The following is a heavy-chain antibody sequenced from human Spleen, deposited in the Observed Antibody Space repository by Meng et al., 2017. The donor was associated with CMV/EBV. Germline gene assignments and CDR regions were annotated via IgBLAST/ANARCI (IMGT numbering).Heavy chain of an antibody. Sequence: GESLKISCGASGFSLSHYGMNWVRQAPGKGLVWVSRINGDGRSTNYGDSVKGRFTISRDNAKNTLYLQMNSLRAEDTAVYYCARTGYCRDTNCYYFGASYGVDVWGQGTTVTVSS. CDR1: GFSLSHYG. V-gene: IGHV3-74*01. CDR2: INGDGRST. CDR3: ARTGYCRDTNCYYFGASYGVDV. J-gene: IGHJ6*02. D-gene: IGHD2-21*01.